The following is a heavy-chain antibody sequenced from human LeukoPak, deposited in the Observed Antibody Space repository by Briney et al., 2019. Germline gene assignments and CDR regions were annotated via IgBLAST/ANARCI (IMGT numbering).Heavy chain of an antibody. Sequence: ASVKVSCKASGYTFKSYAISWVRQAPGQGLEWMGWISTYNGDTNYAQKFQGRVTMTTDTSTSTAYMELGSLRSDDTAVHYCARDPSNTSGWYIYFDYWGQGALVTVSS. D-gene: IGHD6-19*01. V-gene: IGHV1-18*01. CDR3: ARDPSNTSGWYIYFDY. CDR2: ISTYNGDT. J-gene: IGHJ4*02. CDR1: GYTFKSYA.